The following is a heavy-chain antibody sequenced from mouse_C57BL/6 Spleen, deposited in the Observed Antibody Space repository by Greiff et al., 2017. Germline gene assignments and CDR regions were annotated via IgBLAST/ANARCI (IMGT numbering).Heavy chain of an antibody. D-gene: IGHD2-12*01. J-gene: IGHJ4*01. V-gene: IGHV1-80*01. CDR2: IYPGDGDT. CDR1: GYAFSSYW. CDR3: ARGVLRTSYYAMDY. Sequence: QVQLQQSGAELVKPGASVKISCKASGYAFSSYWMNWVKQRPGKGLEWIGQIYPGDGDTNYNGKFKGKATLTADKSSSTAYMQLSSLTSEDSAVYFCARGVLRTSYYAMDYWGQGTSVTVSS.